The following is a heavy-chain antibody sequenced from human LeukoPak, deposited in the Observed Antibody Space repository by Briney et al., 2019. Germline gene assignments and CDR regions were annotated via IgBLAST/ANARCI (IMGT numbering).Heavy chain of an antibody. CDR1: GFTFSSYT. J-gene: IGHJ5*01. CDR2: IWPDGSEK. Sequence: GGSLRLSCTASGFTFSSYTMSWVRQAPGRGLEWLATIWPDGSEKRYVDSLRGRVTISRDNVERSLYLQMNSLRAEDTAAYYCAKLKGQVTTWDSWGLGIRVTVSS. CDR3: AKLKGQVTTWDS. D-gene: IGHD2-21*02. V-gene: IGHV3-7*03.